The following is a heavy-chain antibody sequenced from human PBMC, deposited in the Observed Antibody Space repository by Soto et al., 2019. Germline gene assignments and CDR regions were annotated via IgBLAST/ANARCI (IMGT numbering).Heavy chain of an antibody. CDR3: AIGTRISWTCDF. CDR2: IIPLTETS. Sequence: QVQVVQSGAEVKKPGSSVNVSCKASGGTFSNYAISLVRQAPGHGLEWVGGIIPLTETSVYAQTVQVRLTLTADELTGAAYMELSSLRSDDTAVYYWAIGTRISWTCDFWGQGTLVTVSS. V-gene: IGHV1-69*01. D-gene: IGHD6-13*01. CDR1: GGTFSNYA. J-gene: IGHJ4*02.